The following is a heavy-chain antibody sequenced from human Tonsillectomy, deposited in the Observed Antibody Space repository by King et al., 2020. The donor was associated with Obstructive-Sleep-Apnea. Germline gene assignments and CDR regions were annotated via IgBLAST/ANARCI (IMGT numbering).Heavy chain of an antibody. CDR1: GFTFSSYA. CDR2: ISYDGSNK. D-gene: IGHD2-15*01. Sequence: VQLVESGGGVVQPGRSLRLSCAASGFTFSSYAMNWVRQAPGKGLEWVAVISYDGSNKYYADSGKGRFTISRDNSKNTLYLQMNSLRAEDTAVYYCARVCSGGSCYSDYYYGMDVWGQGTTVTVSS. V-gene: IGHV3-30*04. J-gene: IGHJ6*02. CDR3: ARVCSGGSCYSDYYYGMDV.